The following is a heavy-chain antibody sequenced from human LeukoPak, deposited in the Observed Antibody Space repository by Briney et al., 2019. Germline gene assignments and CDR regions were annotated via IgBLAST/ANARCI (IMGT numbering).Heavy chain of an antibody. CDR2: IYYSGST. CDR3: AREGLGQFDY. Sequence: SETLSLTCTVSGGSISSSSYYWGWIRQPPGKGLEWIGSIYYSGSTYYNPSLKSRVTISVDTSKNQFSLKLSSVTAADTAVYYCAREGLGQFDYWGQGTLVTVSS. J-gene: IGHJ4*02. V-gene: IGHV4-39*07. D-gene: IGHD3-16*01. CDR1: GGSISSSSYY.